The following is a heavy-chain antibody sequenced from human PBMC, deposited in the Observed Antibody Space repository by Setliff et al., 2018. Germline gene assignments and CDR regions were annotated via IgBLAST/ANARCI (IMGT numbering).Heavy chain of an antibody. CDR2: IYRGDRDA. Sequence: GGSLRLSCAASGFTLSPFAMSWVRQAPGKGLEWVSTIYRGDRDAFYTDSVKGRFTIFRDSSKNTLCLQMTSLRAEDTAVYNCAKPQLELRWGFESWGQGTLVTSPQ. CDR3: AKPQLELRWGFES. J-gene: IGHJ4*02. D-gene: IGHD1-7*01. V-gene: IGHV3-23*03. CDR1: GFTLSPFA.